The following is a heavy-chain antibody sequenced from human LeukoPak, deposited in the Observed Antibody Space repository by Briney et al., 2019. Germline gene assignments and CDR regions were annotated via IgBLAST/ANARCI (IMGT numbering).Heavy chain of an antibody. Sequence: SETLSLTCTVSGGSISSSSYYWGWIHQPPGKGLEWIGSIYYSGSTYYNPSLKSRVTISVDMSKNQFSLKLSSVTAADTAVYYCARERDSSGTHWFDPWGQGTLVTVSS. D-gene: IGHD3-22*01. CDR3: ARERDSSGTHWFDP. J-gene: IGHJ5*02. CDR1: GGSISSSSYY. CDR2: IYYSGST. V-gene: IGHV4-39*07.